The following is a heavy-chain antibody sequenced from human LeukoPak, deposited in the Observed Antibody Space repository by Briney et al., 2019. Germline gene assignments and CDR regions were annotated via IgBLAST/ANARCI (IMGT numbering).Heavy chain of an antibody. CDR3: ARLRRRRAPFNDY. V-gene: IGHV4-39*01. CDR1: GGSISSSSYY. J-gene: IGHJ4*02. CDR2: IYYSGST. Sequence: PSETLSLTCTVSGGSISSSSYYWGWIRQPPGKGLEWIGSIYYSGSTYYNPSLKSRVTISVDTSKNQFSLKLSSVTAADTAVYYCARLRRRRAPFNDYWGQGTLVTVSS. D-gene: IGHD1-1*01.